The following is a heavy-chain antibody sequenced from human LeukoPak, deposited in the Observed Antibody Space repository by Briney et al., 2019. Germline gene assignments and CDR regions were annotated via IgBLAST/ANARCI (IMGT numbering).Heavy chain of an antibody. D-gene: IGHD3-16*01. V-gene: IGHV1-24*01. J-gene: IGHJ6*02. Sequence: ASVKVSCKVSGYTLTELSMHWVRQAPGKGLEWMGGFDLEDGETIYAQKFQGRVTMTEDTSTDTAYMELSSLRSEDTAVYYCATEGAHYYGMDVWGQGTTVTVSS. CDR2: FDLEDGET. CDR1: GYTLTELS. CDR3: ATEGAHYYGMDV.